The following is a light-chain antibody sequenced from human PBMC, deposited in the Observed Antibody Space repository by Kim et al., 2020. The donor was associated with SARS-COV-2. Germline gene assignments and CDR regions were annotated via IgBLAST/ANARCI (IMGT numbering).Light chain of an antibody. CDR2: GAS. CDR1: QSIGTT. J-gene: IGKJ1*01. Sequence: VSPGERATLSCRASQSIGTTLAWYQPKPGQAPRLLIYGASTRATGLPARFSGSGSGTEFTLTINSLQSEDFAVYYCQQYNSRPQTFGQGTKVEI. V-gene: IGKV3-15*01. CDR3: QQYNSRPQT.